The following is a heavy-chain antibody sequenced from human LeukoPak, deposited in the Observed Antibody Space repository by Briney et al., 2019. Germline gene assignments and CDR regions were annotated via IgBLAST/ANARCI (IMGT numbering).Heavy chain of an antibody. CDR1: GYSFTSFW. CDR2: IYPGGCNT. CDR3: ARQVEGSTNWYFDL. V-gene: IGHV5-51*01. J-gene: IGHJ2*01. Sequence: GGSLKISCKGSGYSFTSFWNGWVRQMHGKGLEMMGIIYPGGCNTSDSTYFHGQVTISADKSISTAYLQWSSLKGSDTAMYYCARQVEGSTNWYFDLWGRGTLVTVSS. D-gene: IGHD2-15*01.